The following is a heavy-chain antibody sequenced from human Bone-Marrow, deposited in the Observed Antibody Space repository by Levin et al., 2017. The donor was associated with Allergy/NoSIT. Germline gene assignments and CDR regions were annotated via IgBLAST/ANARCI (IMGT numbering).Heavy chain of an antibody. CDR2: IYYSGST. CDR1: GGSITSPDYY. J-gene: IGHJ4*02. Sequence: SETLSLTCTVSGGSITSPDYYWTWIRQPPGKGLEWIGYIYYSGSTYYNPSLKSRVTISVDTSKNQFSLQLSSVTAADTAVYYCATSVAGRSDYWGQGTLITVSS. V-gene: IGHV4-30-4*01. CDR3: ATSVAGRSDY. D-gene: IGHD6-13*01.